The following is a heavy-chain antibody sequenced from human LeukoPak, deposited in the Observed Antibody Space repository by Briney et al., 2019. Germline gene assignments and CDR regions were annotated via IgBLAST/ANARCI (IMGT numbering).Heavy chain of an antibody. J-gene: IGHJ4*02. CDR1: GGSFSGYY. CDR3: ARRKGYYYDSSGYCYGGGAELDY. V-gene: IGHV4-34*01. CDR2: INHSGST. D-gene: IGHD3-22*01. Sequence: PSETLSLTCAVYGGSFSGYYWSWIRQPPGKGLEWIGEINHSGSTNYNPSLKSRVTISADTSKNQFSLKLSSVTAADTAVYYCARRKGYYYDSSGYCYGGGAELDYWGQGTLVTVSS.